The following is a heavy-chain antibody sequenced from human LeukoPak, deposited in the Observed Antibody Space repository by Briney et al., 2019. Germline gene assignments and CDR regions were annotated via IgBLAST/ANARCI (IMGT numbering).Heavy chain of an antibody. CDR2: IYYSGST. Sequence: SETLSLTCTVSGGSISSCYWSWIRQPPGKGLEWIGYIYYSGSTNYNPSLKSRVTISVDTSKNQFSLKLSSVTAADTAVYYCARDRDSSSWEDAFDIWGQGTMVTVSS. V-gene: IGHV4-59*01. J-gene: IGHJ3*02. CDR3: ARDRDSSSWEDAFDI. D-gene: IGHD6-13*01. CDR1: GGSISSCY.